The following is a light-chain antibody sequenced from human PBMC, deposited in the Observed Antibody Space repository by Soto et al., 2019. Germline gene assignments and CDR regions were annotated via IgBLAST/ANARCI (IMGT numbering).Light chain of an antibody. CDR1: QSVRNSY. CDR2: DAS. V-gene: IGKV3-11*01. Sequence: EIVLTQSPGILSLSPGERATLSCRASQSVRNSYVAWYQQNPGQAPRLLIYDASNRATGIPARFSGSGSGADFTLTISSLEPEDFAVYYCQQRSNWPITFGQGTRLEIK. J-gene: IGKJ5*01. CDR3: QQRSNWPIT.